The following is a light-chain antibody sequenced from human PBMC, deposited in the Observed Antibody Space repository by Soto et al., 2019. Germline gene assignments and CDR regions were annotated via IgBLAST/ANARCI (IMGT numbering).Light chain of an antibody. Sequence: AIQMTQSPSSLSASVGDRVTITCRASQGIRNDLGWYQQKPGKAPKLLIYAASNLQGGVPSRFSGSGSGTDFTLTISSLQSEDFAVYYCQQYDNWPWTFGQGTKVEI. CDR1: QGIRND. CDR2: AAS. V-gene: IGKV1-6*01. J-gene: IGKJ1*01. CDR3: QQYDNWPWT.